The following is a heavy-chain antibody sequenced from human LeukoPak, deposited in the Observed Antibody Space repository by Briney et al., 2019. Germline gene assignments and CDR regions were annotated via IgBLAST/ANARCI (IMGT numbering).Heavy chain of an antibody. CDR1: GFTFSSYS. J-gene: IGHJ4*01. CDR2: ISSSSSTI. D-gene: IGHD6-19*01. Sequence: PGGSLTLSCAPSGFTFSSYSMNWVRQAPGKGLEWVSYISSSSSTIYYADSVKGRFTISRDNAKNSLYLQMNSLRAEDRAVYYCARVERLALDYWGQGTPVTVSS. CDR3: ARVERLALDY. V-gene: IGHV3-48*01.